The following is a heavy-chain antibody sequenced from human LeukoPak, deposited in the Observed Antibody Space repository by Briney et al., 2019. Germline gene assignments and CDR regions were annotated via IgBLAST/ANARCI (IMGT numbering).Heavy chain of an antibody. Sequence: GGSLRLSCAASGFTFSSYSMNWVRQAPGKGLEWVSSISSSSSYIHYADSVKGRFTISRDNAKNSLYLQMNSLRAEDTAVYYCAREDDSSGYPYDYWGQGTLVTVSS. J-gene: IGHJ4*02. CDR2: ISSSSSYI. CDR3: AREDDSSGYPYDY. D-gene: IGHD3-22*01. V-gene: IGHV3-21*01. CDR1: GFTFSSYS.